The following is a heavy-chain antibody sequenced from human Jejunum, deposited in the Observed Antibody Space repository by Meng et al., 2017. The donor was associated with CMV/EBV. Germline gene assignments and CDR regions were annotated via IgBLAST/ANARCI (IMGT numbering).Heavy chain of an antibody. D-gene: IGHD2-2*02. CDR3: ARKGYCSGTDCYRAFDI. CDR1: TVSSNY. J-gene: IGHJ3*02. CDR2: IHSGGNT. Sequence: TVSSNYMTWVRQAPGKGLEWASAIHSGGNTYYPDSVKGRFTISRDNSKNTLYLQMNSLRAEDTAVYFCARKGYCSGTDCYRAFDIWGHGTLVPVSS. V-gene: IGHV3-66*02.